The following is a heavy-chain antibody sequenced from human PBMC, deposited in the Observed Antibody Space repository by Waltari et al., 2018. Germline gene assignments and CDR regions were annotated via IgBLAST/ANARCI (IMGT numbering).Heavy chain of an antibody. CDR1: GGSISSSSYY. J-gene: IGHJ3*02. D-gene: IGHD5-18*01. CDR2: IYYSGST. V-gene: IGHV4-39*01. CDR3: ARRYDGAHSYGPIEAFDI. Sequence: QLQLQESGPGLVKPSETLSLTCTVSGGSISSSSYYWGWIRQPPGKGLEWIGSIYYSGSTYYNPSRKSRVTISVDTSKNQFSLKLSSVTAADTAVYYCARRYDGAHSYGPIEAFDIWGQGTMVTVSS.